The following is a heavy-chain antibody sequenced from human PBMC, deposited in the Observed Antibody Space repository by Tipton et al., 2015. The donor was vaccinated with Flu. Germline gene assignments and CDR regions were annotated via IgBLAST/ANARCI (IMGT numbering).Heavy chain of an antibody. J-gene: IGHJ4*02. V-gene: IGHV3-48*03. Sequence: SLRLFCAASGFTFSSYEMNWVRQAPGKGLEWVSYISNSDTTIYYADSVKGRFTISRDNAKNSLYLQMYSLRADDTGVYYCARVWGYSYYFDYWGQGTLVTVSS. CDR1: GFTFSSYE. D-gene: IGHD3-16*01. CDR2: ISNSDTTI. CDR3: ARVWGYSYYFDY.